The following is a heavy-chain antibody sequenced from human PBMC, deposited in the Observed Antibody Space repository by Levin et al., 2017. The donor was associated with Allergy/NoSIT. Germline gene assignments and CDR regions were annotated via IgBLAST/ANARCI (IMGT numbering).Heavy chain of an antibody. CDR2: IYYTGST. CDR1: GDSVSSESYY. V-gene: IGHV4-61*01. D-gene: IGHD6-19*01. Sequence: SETLSLTCTVSGDSVSSESYYWSWIRQPPGKGLEWIGYIYYTGSTNYIPSLKSRVTLSIDTSKNQFSLRLSSVTAADTAVYYCPSHPRFNSDWQALDYWGQGTLVTVSS. J-gene: IGHJ4*02. CDR3: PSHPRFNSDWQALDY.